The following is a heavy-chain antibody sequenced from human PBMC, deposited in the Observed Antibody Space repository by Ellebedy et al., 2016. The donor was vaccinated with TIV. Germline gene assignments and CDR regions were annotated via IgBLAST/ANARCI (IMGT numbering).Heavy chain of an antibody. CDR3: ARDRVHYAHFDY. V-gene: IGHV3-30-3*01. CDR1: GFIFSSYA. J-gene: IGHJ4*02. CDR2: ISYDGSNK. Sequence: GGSLRLXXAASGFIFSSYAMHWVRQAPGKGLEWVAVISYDGSNKYYADSVKGRFTISRDNSKNTLYLQVNSLRAEDTAVYYCARDRVHYAHFDYWGQGTLVTVSS. D-gene: IGHD4-17*01.